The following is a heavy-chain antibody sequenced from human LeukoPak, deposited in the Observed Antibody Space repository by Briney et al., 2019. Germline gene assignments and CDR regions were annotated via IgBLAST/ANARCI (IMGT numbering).Heavy chain of an antibody. J-gene: IGHJ4*02. D-gene: IGHD3-3*01. CDR3: ARAPPEDDFWSGYPHDY. Sequence: GGSLRLSCAVSGFTFSSYWMHWVRQAPGKGLVWVSRIDRDGSRINYADSVKGRFTISRDNSKNTLYLQMNSLRAEDTAVYYCARAPPEDDFWSGYPHDYWGQGTLVIVSS. V-gene: IGHV3-74*01. CDR1: GFTFSSYW. CDR2: IDRDGSRI.